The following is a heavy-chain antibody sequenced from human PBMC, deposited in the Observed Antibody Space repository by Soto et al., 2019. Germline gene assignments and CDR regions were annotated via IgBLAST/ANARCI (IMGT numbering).Heavy chain of an antibody. V-gene: IGHV4-30-2*01. Sequence: SETLSLTCAVSGGSISSGGYSCNWIRQPPGKGLEWIGYIYHSGSTYYNPSLKSRVTISVDRSKNQFSLKLSSVTAADTAVYYCARGVTTVTTFDYWGQGTLVTVS. J-gene: IGHJ4*02. D-gene: IGHD4-17*01. CDR1: GGSISSGGYS. CDR3: ARGVTTVTTFDY. CDR2: IYHSGST.